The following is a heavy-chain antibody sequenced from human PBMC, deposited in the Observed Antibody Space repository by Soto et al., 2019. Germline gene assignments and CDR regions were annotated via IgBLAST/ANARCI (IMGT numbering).Heavy chain of an antibody. CDR1: GGTFSSYA. V-gene: IGHV1-69*13. J-gene: IGHJ5*02. CDR3: ARKYCSGGSCYDGNWFDP. D-gene: IGHD2-15*01. Sequence: SVKVSCKASGGTFSSYAISWVRQAPGQGLEWMGGIIPIFGTANYAQKFQGRVTITADESTSTAYMELSSLRSEDTAVYYCARKYCSGGSCYDGNWFDPWGQGTLVTVSS. CDR2: IIPIFGTA.